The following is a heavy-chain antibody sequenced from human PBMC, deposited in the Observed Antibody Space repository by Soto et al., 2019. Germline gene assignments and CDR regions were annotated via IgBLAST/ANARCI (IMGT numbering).Heavy chain of an antibody. V-gene: IGHV4-59*01. Sequence: PSETLSLTCSVSGVSINSFYWIWIRQPPGKELQWMGYLYDSGNTNYNPSLMGRVTMSVDESKTQFSLKLKSVTAADTAVYYCARGIWAAGSVIDHWGQGALVTVPS. J-gene: IGHJ4*02. CDR1: GVSINSFY. D-gene: IGHD3-10*01. CDR2: LYDSGNT. CDR3: ARGIWAAGSVIDH.